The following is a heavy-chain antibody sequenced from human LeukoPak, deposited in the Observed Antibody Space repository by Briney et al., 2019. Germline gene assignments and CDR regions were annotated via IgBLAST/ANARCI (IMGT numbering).Heavy chain of an antibody. V-gene: IGHV4-30-2*01. CDR1: GASISSGIYS. J-gene: IGHJ4*02. Sequence: AQTLSLTCAVSGASISSGIYSWHWIRQPPGRGLEWIGYIYHAGHTYYHPSLTSRVTISVDRSKNQFSLKLSSVAAADTAVYFCARDSGDYPYYFDSWGQGALVTVSS. CDR3: ARDSGDYPYYFDS. D-gene: IGHD3-10*01. CDR2: IYHAGHT.